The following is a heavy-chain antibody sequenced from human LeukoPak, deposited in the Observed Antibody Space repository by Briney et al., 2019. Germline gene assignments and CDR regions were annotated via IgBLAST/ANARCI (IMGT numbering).Heavy chain of an antibody. CDR3: ASSYDFWSGYDY. J-gene: IGHJ4*02. D-gene: IGHD3-3*01. Sequence: SETLSLTCTVSGGSISSHYWSWIRQPAGKGLEWIGRIYTSGSTNYNPSLKSRVTMSVDTSKNQFSLKLSSVTAADTAVYYCASSYDFWSGYDYWGQGTLVTVSS. CDR2: IYTSGST. V-gene: IGHV4-4*07. CDR1: GGSISSHY.